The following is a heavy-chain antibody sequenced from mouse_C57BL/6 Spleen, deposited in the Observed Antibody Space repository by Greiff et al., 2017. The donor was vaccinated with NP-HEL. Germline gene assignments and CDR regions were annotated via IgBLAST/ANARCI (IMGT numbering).Heavy chain of an antibody. CDR1: GFTFSDYY. J-gene: IGHJ1*03. D-gene: IGHD1-1*01. CDR2: INYDGSST. Sequence: EVQLVESEGGLVQPGSSMKLSCTASGFTFSDYYMAWVRQVPEKGLEWVANINYDGSSTYYLDSLKSRFIISRDNAKNILYLQMSSLKSEDTATYYCARDLDYYGSSPAFDVWGTGTTVTVSS. V-gene: IGHV5-16*01. CDR3: ARDLDYYGSSPAFDV.